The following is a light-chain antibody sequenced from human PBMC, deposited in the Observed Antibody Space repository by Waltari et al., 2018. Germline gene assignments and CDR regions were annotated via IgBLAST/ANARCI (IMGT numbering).Light chain of an antibody. V-gene: IGKV4-1*01. J-gene: IGKJ1*01. Sequence: DIVMTQSPDSLAMSLGERATINCRSSRSFLSSANNKNYLGWYQKKPGQPLKLLFYWASTRQSGVPDRCSAGGSGTDFSLTISSLQAEDVAVYYCQEYYTIPPWAFGQGTKVEIK. CDR2: WAS. CDR1: RSFLSSANNKNY. CDR3: QEYYTIPPWA.